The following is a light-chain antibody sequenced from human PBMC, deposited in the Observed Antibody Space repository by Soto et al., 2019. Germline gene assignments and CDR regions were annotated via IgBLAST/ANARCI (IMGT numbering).Light chain of an antibody. CDR2: EVS. Sequence: QSALTQPASVSGSPGQSITISCTGTTGDVGGYDYVSWYQQHPGRAPKIIIYEVSRRPSGVSDRFSGSKSGNTASLSISGLQAEDEADYYCISYTTDTTVVFGGGTKLTVL. CDR3: ISYTTDTTVV. V-gene: IGLV2-14*01. J-gene: IGLJ2*01. CDR1: TGDVGGYDY.